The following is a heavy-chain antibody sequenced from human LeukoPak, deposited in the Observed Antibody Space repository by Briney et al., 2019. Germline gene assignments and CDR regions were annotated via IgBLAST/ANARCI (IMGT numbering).Heavy chain of an antibody. CDR2: IHPSVGST. J-gene: IGHJ4*02. Sequence: ASVKVSCKASGYTFTSYYMHWVRQAPGQGLEWMGVIHPSVGSTTYAQKFQGRVTMTWDTSTSTVYMELSSLRSEDTAVYYCVRSSYGLNPVYWGQGTLVTVSS. CDR3: VRSSYGLNPVY. CDR1: GYTFTSYY. D-gene: IGHD5-18*01. V-gene: IGHV1-46*01.